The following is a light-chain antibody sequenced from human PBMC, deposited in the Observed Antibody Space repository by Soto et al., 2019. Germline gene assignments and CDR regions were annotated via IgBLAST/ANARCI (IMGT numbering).Light chain of an antibody. CDR1: QRLVYSDGNSY. Sequence: DIVLTQTPLSSPVTLGQPASISCRSSQRLVYSDGNSYLSWLQQRPGQPLRLLIYQVSERFSGVPDRFSGSGAGTDFTLKISRVEPEDVGVYYCMQATQSRTFGQGTRLEIK. V-gene: IGKV2-24*01. J-gene: IGKJ5*01. CDR2: QVS. CDR3: MQATQSRT.